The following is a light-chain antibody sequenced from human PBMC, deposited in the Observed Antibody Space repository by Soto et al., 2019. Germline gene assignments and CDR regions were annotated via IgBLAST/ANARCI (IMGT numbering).Light chain of an antibody. CDR2: GAS. CDR3: QQYNNWPYT. Sequence: EIVMTQSPDTLSVSPGESATLSCRARQSISNNLAWYQQKPGQAPRLLIYGASTRTTGIPARFSGSGSGTEFTLTISSLQSEDFAVYYGQQYNNWPYTFAQGTKLEIK. CDR1: QSISNN. V-gene: IGKV3-15*01. J-gene: IGKJ2*01.